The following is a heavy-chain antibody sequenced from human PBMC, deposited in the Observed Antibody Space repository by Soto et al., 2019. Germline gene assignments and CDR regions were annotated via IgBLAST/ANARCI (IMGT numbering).Heavy chain of an antibody. CDR2: IYYSGST. J-gene: IGHJ6*02. CDR3: ARDSLLWFGESNSYYYGMDV. V-gene: IGHV4-59*01. D-gene: IGHD3-10*01. CDR1: GGSISSYY. Sequence: SETLSLTCTVSGGSISSYYWSWIRQPPGKGLEWIGYIYYSGSTNYNPSLKSRVTISVDTSKNQFSLKLSSVTAADTAVYYCARDSLLWFGESNSYYYGMDVWGQGTTVTVSS.